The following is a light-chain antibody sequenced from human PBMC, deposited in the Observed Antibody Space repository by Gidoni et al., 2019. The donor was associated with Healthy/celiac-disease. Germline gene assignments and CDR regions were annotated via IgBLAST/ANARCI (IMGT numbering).Light chain of an antibody. CDR3: MQALQTPPWT. V-gene: IGKV2-28*01. CDR2: LCS. J-gene: IGKJ1*01. CDR1: QSLLHSNGYNY. Sequence: EIVMTQSPLCRPVAPGEPASSSCRSSQSLLHSNGYNYVDWYLQKPGQSPQLLIYLCSNAASGVPDRFSGSGSGTDFTLKLSRVEVEDVGVYFCMQALQTPPWTFGQGTKVEIK.